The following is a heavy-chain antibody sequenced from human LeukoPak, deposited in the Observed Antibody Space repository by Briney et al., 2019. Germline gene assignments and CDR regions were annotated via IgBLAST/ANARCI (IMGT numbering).Heavy chain of an antibody. D-gene: IGHD2-2*01. CDR2: INHSGST. CDR1: GGSISSSSYY. CDR3: ARGDDIVVVPAAQNDYYYYMDV. V-gene: IGHV4-39*07. Sequence: SETLSLTCTVSGGSISSSSYYWGWIRQPPGKGLEWIGAINHSGSTNYNPSLKSRVTISVDTSKNQFSLKLSSVTAADTAVYYCARGDDIVVVPAAQNDYYYYMDVWGKGTTVTVSS. J-gene: IGHJ6*03.